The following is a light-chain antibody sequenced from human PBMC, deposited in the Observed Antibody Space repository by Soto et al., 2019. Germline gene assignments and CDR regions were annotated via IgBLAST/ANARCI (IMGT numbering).Light chain of an antibody. CDR1: QNINSH. CDR2: AAS. CDR3: QQSSTTWT. Sequence: IPLTQSASSLSASLGDRVTITCRASQNINSHLNWYQQKAGKTPQLLIHAASSLQSGVPLRFSGSASGTDYTLTISSLQPEDSATYYCQQSSTTWTFGQGTKVDIK. V-gene: IGKV1-39*01. J-gene: IGKJ1*01.